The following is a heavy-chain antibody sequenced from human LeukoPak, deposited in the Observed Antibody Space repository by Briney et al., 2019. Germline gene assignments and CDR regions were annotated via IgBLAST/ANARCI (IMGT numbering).Heavy chain of an antibody. CDR2: INPNSGDT. CDR1: GYTFTGPY. V-gene: IGHV1-2*02. J-gene: IGHJ4*02. CDR3: ARAYNWGYDY. D-gene: IGHD1-1*01. Sequence: ASVKVSCKASGYTFTGPYIHWVRQAPVQGFEWMGWINPNSGDTNYEQKFQGRVTMTRDTSISTAYMELSRLRFDDTAVYYCARAYNWGYDYWGQGTLVTVSS.